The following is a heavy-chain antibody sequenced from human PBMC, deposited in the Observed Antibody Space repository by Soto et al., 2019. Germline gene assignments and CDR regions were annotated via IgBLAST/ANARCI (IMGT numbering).Heavy chain of an antibody. CDR2: IIPIFGTA. V-gene: IGHV1-69*01. CDR1: GGTFSSYA. Sequence: VQLVQSGAEVKKPGSSVKVSCKSSGGTFSSYASSWVRQAPGQGLEWMGGIIPIFGTANYAQKFQGRVTITADESTSTAYTELSSLRSEDTAVYYCARVSCTNGVCYTNLRFDYWGQGTLVTVSS. CDR3: ARVSCTNGVCYTNLRFDY. D-gene: IGHD2-8*01. J-gene: IGHJ4*02.